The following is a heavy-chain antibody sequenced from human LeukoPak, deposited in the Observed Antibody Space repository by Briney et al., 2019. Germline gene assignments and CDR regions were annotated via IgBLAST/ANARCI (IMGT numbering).Heavy chain of an antibody. CDR3: STGPIKLLANFDY. CDR2: IKSKTGGGTT. J-gene: IGHJ4*02. CDR1: GFTFSDAW. D-gene: IGHD3-3*02. V-gene: IGHV3-15*01. Sequence: GGSLRLSCAASGFTFSDAWMSWVRQAPGRGQEWGGRIKSKTGGGTTDYAAPVKGKFTISRDDSKNTLYLQMNSLRTEDTAVYFCSTGPIKLLANFDYWGQGTLVTVSS.